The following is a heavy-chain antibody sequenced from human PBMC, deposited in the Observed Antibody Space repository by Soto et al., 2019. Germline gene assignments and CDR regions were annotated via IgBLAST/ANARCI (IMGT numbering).Heavy chain of an antibody. J-gene: IGHJ4*02. Sequence: QMQLVQSGPEEKKPGTSVKVSCKASGFAFSNSAVQWVRHARGQRLECIGWIVVGSGNTNYAQKLKERVTITRDMSVATAYMELSSLRSEDTAVYYSATDMGESYGYGYYGGQGTLVTVAS. V-gene: IGHV1-58*01. CDR2: IVVGSGNT. D-gene: IGHD5-18*01. CDR1: GFAFSNSA. CDR3: ATDMGESYGYGYY.